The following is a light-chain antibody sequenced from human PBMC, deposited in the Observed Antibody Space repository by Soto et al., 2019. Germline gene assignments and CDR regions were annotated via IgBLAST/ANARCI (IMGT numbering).Light chain of an antibody. CDR3: QSYDDSLSAHV. J-gene: IGLJ1*01. Sequence: CPGSISNIEAGYDVHWYQHLPGKAPKLLIYDDNNRPSGVPGRFSGSKSGTSASLAITGLQAEDEADYYCQSYDDSLSAHVFGTGTKVTVL. CDR1: ISNIEAGYD. V-gene: IGLV1-40*01. CDR2: DDN.